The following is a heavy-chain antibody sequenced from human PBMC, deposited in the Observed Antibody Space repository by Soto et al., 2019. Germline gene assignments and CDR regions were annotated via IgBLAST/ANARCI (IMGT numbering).Heavy chain of an antibody. CDR1: GLAFSTYW. Sequence: GGSLRLSCVVSGLAFSTYWMSWVRQAPGKGLEWVGRIKRKTDGGTTDYSTPVKGRFTISRDDSNNTLYLQMNSLKIEDTAVYYCTAWTSAWGQGTLVTVSS. D-gene: IGHD5-12*01. J-gene: IGHJ5*02. CDR3: TAWTSA. V-gene: IGHV3-15*01. CDR2: IKRKTDGGTT.